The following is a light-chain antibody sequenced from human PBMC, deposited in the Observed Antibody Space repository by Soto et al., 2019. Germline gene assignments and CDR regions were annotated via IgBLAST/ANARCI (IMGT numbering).Light chain of an antibody. V-gene: IGLV1-51*01. Sequence: QSVMTQPPSVSAAPGQTVTISCSGSSSNIGGNSVSWYQQLPGTAPKLLIYDDNKRPSGIPDRFSGPKSGTSATLGITGFQTGDEADYYCGSWDNSLSAYVFGTGTKVTVL. CDR2: DDN. CDR1: SSNIGGNS. J-gene: IGLJ1*01. CDR3: GSWDNSLSAYV.